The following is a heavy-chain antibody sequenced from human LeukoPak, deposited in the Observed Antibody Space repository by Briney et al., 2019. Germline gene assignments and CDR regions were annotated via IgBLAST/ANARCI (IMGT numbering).Heavy chain of an antibody. CDR3: AAIYDFWSGYRSDY. Sequence: SVKVSCKASGFTFTSSAVQWVRQARGQRLEWIGWIVVGSGNTNYAQKFQERVTITRDMSTSTAYMELSSLRSEDTAMYYCAAIYDFWSGYRSDYWGQGTLVTVSS. CDR2: IVVGSGNT. D-gene: IGHD3-3*01. J-gene: IGHJ4*02. CDR1: GFTFTSSA. V-gene: IGHV1-58*01.